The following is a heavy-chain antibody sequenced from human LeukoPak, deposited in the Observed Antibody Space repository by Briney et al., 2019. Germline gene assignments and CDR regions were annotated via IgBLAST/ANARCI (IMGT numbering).Heavy chain of an antibody. J-gene: IGHJ6*03. CDR2: ISSSSTYI. V-gene: IGHV3-21*01. CDR1: GFTFSSYT. CDR3: ARVDYLDV. Sequence: PGGSLRLSCAASGFTFSSYTMNWVRQAPGKGLEWVSSISSSSTYIYHADSVKGRFTISRDNAKNSLYLQMNSLRAEDTAVYFCARVDYLDVWGQGTTVTVSS.